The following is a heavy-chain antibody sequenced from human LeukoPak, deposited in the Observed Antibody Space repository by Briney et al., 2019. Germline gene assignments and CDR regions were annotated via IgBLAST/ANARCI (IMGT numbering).Heavy chain of an antibody. J-gene: IGHJ3*02. CDR2: ISPYNGYT. Sequence: ASVKVSCKASGYTFTTFGISWVRQPPGQGLEWMGWISPYNGYTKYAQKLQGRVTMTTDTSTSTSYMELRSLRSDDTALYYCARMMTPRHYYDSSGYYYGAFDIWGQGTMVTVSS. V-gene: IGHV1-18*01. CDR3: ARMMTPRHYYDSSGYYYGAFDI. CDR1: GYTFTTFG. D-gene: IGHD3-22*01.